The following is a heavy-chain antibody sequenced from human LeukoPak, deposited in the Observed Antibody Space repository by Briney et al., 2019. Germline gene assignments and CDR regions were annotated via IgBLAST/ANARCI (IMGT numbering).Heavy chain of an antibody. D-gene: IGHD2-15*01. CDR1: GFTFSSYG. CDR2: ISSSSSTI. J-gene: IGHJ6*03. CDR3: ARVLRYCSGGNCYSGGLGYMDV. Sequence: GGSLRLSCAASGFTFSSYGMNWVRQAPGKGLEWVSYISSSSSTIYYADSVKGRFTISRDNAKNSLYLQMNSLRAEDTAVYYCARVLRYCSGGNCYSGGLGYMDVWGKGTTVTISS. V-gene: IGHV3-48*01.